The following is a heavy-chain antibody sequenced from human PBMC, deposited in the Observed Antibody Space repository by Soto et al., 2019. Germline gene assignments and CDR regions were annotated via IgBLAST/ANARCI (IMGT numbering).Heavy chain of an antibody. Sequence: QVQLVQSGAGVKKPGSSVKVSCKASGGTFSSYAISWVRQAPGQGLEWMGGIISIFGTADYAQKFQGRVTITADESTSTAYMELSSLRSEDTAVYYCAAAREVRYYYYGMDVWGQGTTVTVSS. CDR2: IISIFGTA. V-gene: IGHV1-69*12. J-gene: IGHJ6*02. CDR3: AAAREVRYYYYGMDV. D-gene: IGHD1-26*01. CDR1: GGTFSSYA.